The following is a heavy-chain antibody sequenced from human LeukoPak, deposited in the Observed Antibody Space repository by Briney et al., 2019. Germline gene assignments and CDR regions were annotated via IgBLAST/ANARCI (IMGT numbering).Heavy chain of an antibody. J-gene: IGHJ4*02. CDR3: ASQSASYSSIYY. CDR1: GYTFTNSG. Sequence: SVKVSCKASGYTFTNSGINWVRQAPGEGLEWMGGIIPIFGTANYAQKFQGRVTITTDESTSTAYMELSSLRSEDTAVYYCASQSASYSSIYYWGQGTLVTVSS. V-gene: IGHV1-69*05. D-gene: IGHD6-13*01. CDR2: IIPIFGTA.